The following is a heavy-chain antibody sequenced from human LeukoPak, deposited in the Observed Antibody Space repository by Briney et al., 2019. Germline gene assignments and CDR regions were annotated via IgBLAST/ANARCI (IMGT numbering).Heavy chain of an antibody. Sequence: GGSLRLSCAASGFTVSSNYMSWVRQAPGKGLEGVSVIYSGGRTYYADSVKGRFTISRDNSKNTLYLQMNSLRVEETAVYYCARGSNSGYYLSYWGQGTLVTVSS. CDR3: ARGSNSGYYLSY. CDR1: GFTVSSNY. V-gene: IGHV3-66*01. J-gene: IGHJ4*02. D-gene: IGHD3-22*01. CDR2: IYSGGRT.